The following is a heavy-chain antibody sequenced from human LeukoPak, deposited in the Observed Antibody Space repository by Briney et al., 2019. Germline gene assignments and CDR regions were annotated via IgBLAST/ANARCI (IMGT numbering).Heavy chain of an antibody. Sequence: GGSLRLSCAASGFTFSSYGIHWVRQAPGKGLKWVAFIRYDGSNKYYADSVKGRFTISRDNSKNTLYLQMNSLRAEDTAVYYCAKDYSKTSYYGSGTYYRPNWFDPWGQGTLVTVSS. D-gene: IGHD3-10*01. CDR2: IRYDGSNK. CDR3: AKDYSKTSYYGSGTYYRPNWFDP. J-gene: IGHJ5*02. CDR1: GFTFSSYG. V-gene: IGHV3-30*02.